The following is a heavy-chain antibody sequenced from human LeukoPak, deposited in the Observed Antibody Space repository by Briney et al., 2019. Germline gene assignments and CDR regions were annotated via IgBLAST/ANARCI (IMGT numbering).Heavy chain of an antibody. Sequence: GASVKVSCKASGYTFTSYDINWVRQATGQGLEWMGWMNPDSGNTGYAQKFQGRVTITRNTSISTAYMELSSLRSEDTSVYYCARTYSYWSGYPPLGYWGQGTLVTVPS. D-gene: IGHD3-3*01. V-gene: IGHV1-8*03. CDR3: ARTYSYWSGYPPLGY. CDR1: GYTFTSYD. CDR2: MNPDSGNT. J-gene: IGHJ4*02.